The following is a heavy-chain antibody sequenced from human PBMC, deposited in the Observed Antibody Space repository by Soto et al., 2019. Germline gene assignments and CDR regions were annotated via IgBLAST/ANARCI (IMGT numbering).Heavy chain of an antibody. CDR2: LYYSGST. V-gene: IGHV4-31*03. J-gene: IGHJ6*02. D-gene: IGHD5-12*01. Sequence: QVQLQESGPGLVKPSQTLSLTCTVSGGSISSGGYYWSWIRQHPGKGLEWLGYLYYSGSTYYNPSLKSRVTISVDTSKNHFSLKLSSVTAADTAVYYCAREPSLVWLQSQPKDGMDVWGQGTTVTVSS. CDR3: AREPSLVWLQSQPKDGMDV. CDR1: GGSISSGGYY.